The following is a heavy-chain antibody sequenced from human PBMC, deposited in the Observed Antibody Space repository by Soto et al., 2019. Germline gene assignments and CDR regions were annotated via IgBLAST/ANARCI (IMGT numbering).Heavy chain of an antibody. CDR3: ARELPTYYYDSTPP. D-gene: IGHD3-22*01. Sequence: SETLSLTCTVPGGSISRGDYYWSWIRQPPGKGLEWIGYIYYSGSTYYNPSLKSRVTISVDTSKNQFSLKLSSVTAADTAVYYCARELPTYYYDSTPPWGQGTLVT. J-gene: IGHJ5*02. V-gene: IGHV4-30-4*01. CDR1: GGSISRGDYY. CDR2: IYYSGST.